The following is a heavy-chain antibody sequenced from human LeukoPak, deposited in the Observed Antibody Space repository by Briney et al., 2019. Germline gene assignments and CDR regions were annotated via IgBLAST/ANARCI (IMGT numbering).Heavy chain of an antibody. Sequence: PSETLSLTCTVSGGSISSYYWSWIRQPPGKGLEWIGYIYYSGSTNYNPSLKSRVTISVDTSKNQFSLKLSSVTAADTAVYYCARDGSRKYNWNQTGFDYWGQGTLVTVSS. CDR3: ARDGSRKYNWNQTGFDY. CDR1: GGSISSYY. V-gene: IGHV4-59*01. CDR2: IYYSGST. J-gene: IGHJ4*02. D-gene: IGHD1-20*01.